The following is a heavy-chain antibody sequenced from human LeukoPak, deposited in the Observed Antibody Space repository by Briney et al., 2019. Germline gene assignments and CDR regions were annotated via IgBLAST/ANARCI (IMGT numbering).Heavy chain of an antibody. CDR1: GFTFSSYA. CDR2: ISHDGSNK. J-gene: IGHJ5*02. D-gene: IGHD6-19*01. CDR3: AREGRKWLVDWFDP. Sequence: GGSLSLSCAASGFTFSSYAMHWVRQAPGKGLEWVAAISHDGSNKYSADSVKGRFTISRDNSKNTLYLQMNSLRAEDTAVYYCAREGRKWLVDWFDPWGQGTLVTVSS. V-gene: IGHV3-30*04.